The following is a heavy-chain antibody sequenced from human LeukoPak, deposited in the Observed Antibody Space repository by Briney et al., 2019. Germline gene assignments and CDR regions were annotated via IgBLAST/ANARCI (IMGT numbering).Heavy chain of an antibody. CDR1: GGSISSYY. Sequence: SETLSLTCTVSGGSISSYYWSWIRQSPGKGLECIGYIHYTGSTNYNPSLKSRVTISVDTSKNQFSLKLNSVTAADTAVYYCARDHSSSSEDYWGQGTLVTVSS. V-gene: IGHV4-4*08. CDR2: IHYTGST. D-gene: IGHD6-13*01. CDR3: ARDHSSSSEDY. J-gene: IGHJ4*02.